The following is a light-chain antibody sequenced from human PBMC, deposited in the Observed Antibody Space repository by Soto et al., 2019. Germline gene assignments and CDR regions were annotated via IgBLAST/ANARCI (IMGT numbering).Light chain of an antibody. J-gene: IGLJ1*01. CDR1: SSNIGAGYD. Sequence: QSVLTQPPSVSGAPGQRVTISCTGSSSNIGAGYDVHWYQQLPGTAPKLLIYGNSNRPSGVPDRFSGSKSGTSASLAITGLQAEDEADYYCQSYDSSLRGFYVFGIGTKVTVL. V-gene: IGLV1-40*01. CDR2: GNS. CDR3: QSYDSSLRGFYV.